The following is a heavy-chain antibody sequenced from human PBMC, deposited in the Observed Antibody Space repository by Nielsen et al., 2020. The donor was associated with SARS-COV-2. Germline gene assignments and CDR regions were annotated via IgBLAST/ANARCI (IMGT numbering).Heavy chain of an antibody. V-gene: IGHV4-31*03. CDR1: GGSISSGGYY. D-gene: IGHD5-24*01. CDR2: IYYSGST. CDR3: ARGKRYAYYYYYGMDV. J-gene: IGHJ6*02. Sequence: LRLSCTVSGGSISSGGYYWSWIRQHPGKGLEWIGYIYYSGSTYYNPSLKSRVTISVDTSKNQFSLKLSSVTAADTAVYYCARGKRYAYYYYYGMDVWGQGTTVTVSS.